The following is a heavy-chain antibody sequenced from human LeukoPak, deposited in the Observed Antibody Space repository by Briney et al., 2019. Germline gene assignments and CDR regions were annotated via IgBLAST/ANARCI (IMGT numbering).Heavy chain of an antibody. Sequence: GGSLRLSCAASGYTFSSYGMHWVREAPGKGLEWVAFIRYDGSNKYYADSVKGRFTISRDNAKNSLYLQMNSLRAEDTAVYYCAREPLTGTMFDYWGQGTLVTVSS. J-gene: IGHJ4*02. CDR2: IRYDGSNK. V-gene: IGHV3-30*02. D-gene: IGHD1-7*01. CDR1: GYTFSSYG. CDR3: AREPLTGTMFDY.